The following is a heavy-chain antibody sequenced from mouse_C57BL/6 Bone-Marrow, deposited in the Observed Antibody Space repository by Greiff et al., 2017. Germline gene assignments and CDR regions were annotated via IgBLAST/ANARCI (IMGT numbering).Heavy chain of an antibody. CDR3: ARSPHRSGYYAMDY. CDR1: GYTFTDHT. Sequence: VKLVESHAELVKPGASVKISCKVSGYTFTDHTIHWMKQRPEQGLEWIGYIYPRDGSTKYNEKFKGKATLTADKSSSTAYMQRNSLTSEDSAVYFCARSPHRSGYYAMDYWGQGTSVTVSS. CDR2: IYPRDGST. J-gene: IGHJ4*01. D-gene: IGHD3-2*02. V-gene: IGHV1-78*01.